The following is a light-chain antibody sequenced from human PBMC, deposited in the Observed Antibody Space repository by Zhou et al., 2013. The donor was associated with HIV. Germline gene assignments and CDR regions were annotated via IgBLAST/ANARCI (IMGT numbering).Light chain of an antibody. CDR3: QQYNHWPPLT. V-gene: IGKV3D-15*01. CDR1: QSISSS. Sequence: PGERATLSCRASQSISSSYLTWYQQKPGLAPRLLIYGAVRRATGIPDRFSGSASGTEFTLTISSLQPEDLAVYYCQQYNHWPPLTFGGGTKVEIK. CDR2: GAV. J-gene: IGKJ4*01.